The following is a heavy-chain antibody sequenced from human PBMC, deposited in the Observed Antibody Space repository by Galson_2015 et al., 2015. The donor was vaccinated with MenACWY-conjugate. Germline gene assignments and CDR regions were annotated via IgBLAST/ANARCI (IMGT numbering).Heavy chain of an antibody. J-gene: IGHJ4*02. CDR1: GFTFSSYS. V-gene: IGHV3-48*04. Sequence: SLRLSCAASGFTFSSYSMNWVRQAPGKGLEWVSYISSSSSTIYYADSVKGRFTISRDNAKNSLYLQMNSLRAEDTAVYYCARGGRGYSYGLGYRGQGTLVTVSS. D-gene: IGHD5-18*01. CDR3: ARGGRGYSYGLGY. CDR2: ISSSSSTI.